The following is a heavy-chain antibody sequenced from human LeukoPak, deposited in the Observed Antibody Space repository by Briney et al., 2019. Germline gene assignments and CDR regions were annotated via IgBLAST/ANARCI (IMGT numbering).Heavy chain of an antibody. V-gene: IGHV3-23*01. J-gene: IGHJ4*02. D-gene: IGHD5-12*01. CDR2: ISASGGST. CDR1: GFTFTSYA. Sequence: GGSLRLSCAASGFTFTSYAMSWVRQAPGKGLEWVSVISASGGSTYYADSVKGRFTVSRDNSKNTLYLQMNSLRAEDTAVYYCARGPSGYHNTGGQGTLVTVSS. CDR3: ARGPSGYHNT.